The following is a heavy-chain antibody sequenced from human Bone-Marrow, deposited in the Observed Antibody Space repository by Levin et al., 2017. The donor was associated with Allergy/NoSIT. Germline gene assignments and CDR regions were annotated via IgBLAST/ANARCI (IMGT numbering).Heavy chain of an antibody. Sequence: PSETLSLTCTVSGASISASTTYYWAWIRQPPGQGLEWIGTINYVESTYYKPSLKSRVTISVDTSKDQFFLKLTSVTAADTGVYYCARQSVTMLRGDSPRLDPWGQGTLVTVSS. CDR1: GASISASTTYY. CDR3: ARQSVTMLRGDSPRLDP. D-gene: IGHD3-10*01. V-gene: IGHV4-39*01. J-gene: IGHJ5*02. CDR2: INYVEST.